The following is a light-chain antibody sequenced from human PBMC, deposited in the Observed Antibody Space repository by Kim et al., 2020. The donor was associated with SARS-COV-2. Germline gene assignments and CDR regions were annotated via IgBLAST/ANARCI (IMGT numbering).Light chain of an antibody. CDR1: SSNIGAGYD. Sequence: WVGITCTGSSSNIGAGYDVHWYQQLPGTAPKLLIYGNSNRPSGVPDRFSGSKSGTSASLAITGLQAEDEADYYCQSYDSSLSGAVFGGGTKLTVL. V-gene: IGLV1-40*01. CDR3: QSYDSSLSGAV. CDR2: GNS. J-gene: IGLJ3*02.